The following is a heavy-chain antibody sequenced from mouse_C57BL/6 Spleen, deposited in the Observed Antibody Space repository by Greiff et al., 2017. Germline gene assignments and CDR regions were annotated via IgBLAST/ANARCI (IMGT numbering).Heavy chain of an antibody. V-gene: IGHV1-72*01. CDR3: ARDRDYYGSSYGWYFDV. D-gene: IGHD1-1*01. Sequence: VQLQQPGAELVKPGASVKLSCKASGYTFTSYWMHWVKQRPGRGLEWIGRIDPNSGGTKYNEKFKSKATLTVDKPSSTAYMQLSSLTSEDSAVYYCARDRDYYGSSYGWYFDVWGTGTTVTVSS. CDR1: GYTFTSYW. CDR2: IDPNSGGT. J-gene: IGHJ1*03.